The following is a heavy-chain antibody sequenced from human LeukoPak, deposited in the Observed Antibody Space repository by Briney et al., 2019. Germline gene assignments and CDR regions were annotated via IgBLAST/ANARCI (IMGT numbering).Heavy chain of an antibody. D-gene: IGHD6-13*01. CDR2: INPNSGGT. CDR1: GYTFTGYY. V-gene: IGHV1-2*02. CDR3: ARDLTSRITAAGIL. Sequence: ASVKVSCKASGYTFTGYYIHWVRQAPGQGLEWMGWINPNSGGTNYAQKFQGRVTMTRDMSISTAYMELSRLRSDDTAVYYCARDLTSRITAAGILWGQGTLVTVPS. J-gene: IGHJ4*02.